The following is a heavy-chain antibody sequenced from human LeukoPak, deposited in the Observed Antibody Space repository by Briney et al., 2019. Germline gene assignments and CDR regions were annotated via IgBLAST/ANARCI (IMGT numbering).Heavy chain of an antibody. CDR2: IRYDGSNK. D-gene: IGHD6-19*01. CDR3: AGAPSRPSSGWYDGIIDY. Sequence: PGGSLRLSCAASGFTFSSYGMHWVRQAPGKGLEWVAFIRYDGSNKYYADSVKGRFTISRDNAKNSLYLQMNSLRAEDTAVYYCAGAPSRPSSGWYDGIIDYWGQGTLVTVSS. J-gene: IGHJ4*02. V-gene: IGHV3-30*02. CDR1: GFTFSSYG.